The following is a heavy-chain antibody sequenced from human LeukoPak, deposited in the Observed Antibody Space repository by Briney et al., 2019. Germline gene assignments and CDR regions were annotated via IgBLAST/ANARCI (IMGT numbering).Heavy chain of an antibody. Sequence: VSVKVSCKACGYTFTNYDINWVRQATGQGLEWMGWMNPNSGNTDYAQKFQGRDTITRNTSISTAYMALSSLRCEDTAVYYCARAPTSGSSSWYPRLSDCYYMDVWGKGTTVTVSS. CDR1: GYTFTNYD. V-gene: IGHV1-8*03. J-gene: IGHJ6*03. CDR3: ARAPTSGSSSWYPRLSDCYYMDV. D-gene: IGHD6-13*01. CDR2: MNPNSGNT.